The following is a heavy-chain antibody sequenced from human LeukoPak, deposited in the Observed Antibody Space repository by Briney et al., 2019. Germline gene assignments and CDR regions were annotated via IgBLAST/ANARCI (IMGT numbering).Heavy chain of an antibody. CDR3: AKDDFGGLLSSGWYGGLFIY. D-gene: IGHD6-19*01. J-gene: IGHJ4*02. Sequence: GGSLRLSCAASGFTFSSYAMTWVRQAPGKGLEWVSGINYSGGSTSYVDSVEGRFTISRDNSKNTLYLQMNSLRAEDTAVYYCAKDDFGGLLSSGWYGGLFIYWGQGTLVTVSS. CDR2: INYSGGST. V-gene: IGHV3-23*01. CDR1: GFTFSSYA.